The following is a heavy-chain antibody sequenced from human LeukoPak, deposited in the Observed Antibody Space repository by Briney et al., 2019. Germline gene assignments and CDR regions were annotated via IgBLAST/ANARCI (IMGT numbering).Heavy chain of an antibody. CDR3: ARDAKYYYGSRTFFFYEH. D-gene: IGHD3-10*01. Sequence: SETLSLTCTVSGGSFTTYYWSWIRQPAGRGLEWIGHIDSRGTTNYNPSLKSRVTMSTDPSKNQFSLKLSSVTAAHTAIYYRARDAKYYYGSRTFFFYEHWGQGTLLTVSS. CDR2: IDSRGTT. J-gene: IGHJ4*02. V-gene: IGHV4-4*07. CDR1: GGSFTTYY.